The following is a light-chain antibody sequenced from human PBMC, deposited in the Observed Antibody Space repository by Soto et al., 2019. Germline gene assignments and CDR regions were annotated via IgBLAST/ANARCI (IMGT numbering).Light chain of an antibody. Sequence: EILLTPSPCTLAFSPVEIATLSCMASQSINSSYLAWYQQKPGQSPRLLMYDASNRATGIPARFSGSGSGTDFTLVISRLEPEDFAACYCQQYGSSSRTFGQGTTVDIK. CDR3: QQYGSSSRT. J-gene: IGKJ1*01. V-gene: IGKV3-20*01. CDR2: DAS. CDR1: QSINSSY.